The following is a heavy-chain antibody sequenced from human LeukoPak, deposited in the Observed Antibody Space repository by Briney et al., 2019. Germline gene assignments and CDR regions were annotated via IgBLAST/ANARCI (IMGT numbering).Heavy chain of an antibody. V-gene: IGHV3-30*02. D-gene: IGHD3-9*01. J-gene: IGHJ1*01. Sequence: SGGSPRLSCAASGFTFSSYGMHWVRQAPGKGLEWVAFIRYDGSNKYYADSVKGRFTISRDNAKNSLYLQMNSLRAEDTAVYYCARDILTGSQSRFQRWGQGTLVTVSS. CDR2: IRYDGSNK. CDR1: GFTFSSYG. CDR3: ARDILTGSQSRFQR.